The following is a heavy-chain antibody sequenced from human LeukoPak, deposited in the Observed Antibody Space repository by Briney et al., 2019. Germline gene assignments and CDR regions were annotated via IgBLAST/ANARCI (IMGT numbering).Heavy chain of an antibody. D-gene: IGHD3-10*01. J-gene: IGHJ4*02. CDR2: IFNTGNT. Sequence: SETLPLTCGVSGGSINSHYWSWIRQPPGKRLEWIGYIFNTGNTNYNPSLASRVTMSVDTSRAQFFLRLSPVTAADTAIYYCASRPADTTWYGVFDYWSQGTLVTVSS. CDR3: ASRPADTTWYGVFDY. V-gene: IGHV4-59*11. CDR1: GGSINSHY.